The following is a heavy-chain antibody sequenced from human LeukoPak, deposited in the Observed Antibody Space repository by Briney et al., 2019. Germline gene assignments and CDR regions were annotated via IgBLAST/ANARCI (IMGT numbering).Heavy chain of an antibody. CDR1: GFIFSNYG. J-gene: IGHJ4*02. D-gene: IGHD3-22*01. CDR2: MRSDGSDK. Sequence: GGSLRLSCAASGFIFSNYGMHWVRQAPGKGLEWVAFMRSDGSDKHYADSVKGRFTISRDNSKNTLYLQMNSLRAEDTAAYYCTKHDSGSYYWGQGALVTVSS. CDR3: TKHDSGSYY. V-gene: IGHV3-30*02.